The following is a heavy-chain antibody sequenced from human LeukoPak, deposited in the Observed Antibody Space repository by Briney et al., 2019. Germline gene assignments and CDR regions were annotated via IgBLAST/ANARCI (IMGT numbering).Heavy chain of an antibody. V-gene: IGHV3-21*01. Sequence: GGSLRLSCAASGFTFSTYSMNWVRQALEEGLGWGLSISSSSSYIYYADSVKGRFTISRDNAKNSLFLQMNSLRAEDTALYYCARDRSTNSYAEYFFDYWGQGTLVTVSS. J-gene: IGHJ4*02. CDR2: ISSSSSYI. CDR3: ARDRSTNSYAEYFFDY. CDR1: GFTFSTYS. D-gene: IGHD5-18*01.